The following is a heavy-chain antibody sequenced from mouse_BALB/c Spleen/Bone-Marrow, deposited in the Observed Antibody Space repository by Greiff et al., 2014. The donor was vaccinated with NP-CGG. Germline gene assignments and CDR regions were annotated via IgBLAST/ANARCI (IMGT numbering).Heavy chain of an antibody. CDR2: INPYNDNT. CDR3: ARSLYGYDWYFDV. J-gene: IGHJ1*01. D-gene: IGHD2-2*01. CDR1: GYTFTSYV. Sequence: VQLQQSGPELVKPGASVKMSCKASGYTFTSYVMHWVKQKPGQGLEWIGNINPYNDNTKYNEKFKGKATLTSDRSSSTAYMELSSLTSGDSAVYYCARSLYGYDWYFDVWGAGTTVTVSS. V-gene: IGHV1-14*01.